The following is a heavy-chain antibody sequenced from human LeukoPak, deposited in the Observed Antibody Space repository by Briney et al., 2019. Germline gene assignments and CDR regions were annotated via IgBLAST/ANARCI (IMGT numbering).Heavy chain of an antibody. CDR2: INHSGST. Sequence: PSETLSLTCAVYGGSFSGYYWSWIRQPPGKGLEWIGEINHSGSTNYNPPLKSRVTISVDTSKNQFSLKLSSVTAADTAVYYCARDRYYGGNSDYYFDYWGQGTLVTVSS. V-gene: IGHV4-34*01. CDR3: ARDRYYGGNSDYYFDY. CDR1: GGSFSGYY. D-gene: IGHD4-23*01. J-gene: IGHJ4*02.